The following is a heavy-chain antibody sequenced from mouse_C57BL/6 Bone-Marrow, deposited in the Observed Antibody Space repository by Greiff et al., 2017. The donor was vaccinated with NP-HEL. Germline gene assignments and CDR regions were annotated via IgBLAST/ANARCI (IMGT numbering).Heavy chain of an antibody. Sequence: EVQLQQSGPELVKPGASVKISCKASGYTFTDYYMNWVKQSHGKSLEWIGDINPNNGGTSYNQKFKGKATLTVDKSSSTAYMELRSLTSEDSAVYYCARGGTTESRGGFDYWGQGTTLTVSS. CDR1: GYTFTDYY. V-gene: IGHV1-26*01. CDR3: ARGGTTESRGGFDY. J-gene: IGHJ2*01. D-gene: IGHD1-1*01. CDR2: INPNNGGT.